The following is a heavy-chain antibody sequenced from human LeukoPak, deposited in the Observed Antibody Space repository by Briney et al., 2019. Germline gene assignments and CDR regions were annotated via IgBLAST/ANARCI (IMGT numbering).Heavy chain of an antibody. D-gene: IGHD5-24*01. CDR2: IYYSGST. CDR1: GGSTSSGGYY. CDR3: ARAVGDGYNFDFDY. V-gene: IGHV4-31*03. Sequence: SETLSLTCTVSGGSTSSGGYYWSWIRQHPGTGLEWIGYIYYSGSTYYNPSLKSRVTISVDTSKNQFSLKLTSVTAADTAVYYCARAVGDGYNFDFDYWGQGTLVTVSS. J-gene: IGHJ4*02.